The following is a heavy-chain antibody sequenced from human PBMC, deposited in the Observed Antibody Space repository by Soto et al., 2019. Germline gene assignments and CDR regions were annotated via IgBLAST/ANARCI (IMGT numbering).Heavy chain of an antibody. Sequence: EVQLLESGGGLVQPGGSLRLSCAASGFTFSSYAMSWVRQDPGKGLEWVSAISGSGGSTYYADSVKGRFTSSRDNSKNTLYLQMNSLRAEDTAVYYCAKDSGSYGRLFDYWGQGTLVTVSS. D-gene: IGHD1-26*01. V-gene: IGHV3-23*01. J-gene: IGHJ4*02. CDR1: GFTFSSYA. CDR2: ISGSGGST. CDR3: AKDSGSYGRLFDY.